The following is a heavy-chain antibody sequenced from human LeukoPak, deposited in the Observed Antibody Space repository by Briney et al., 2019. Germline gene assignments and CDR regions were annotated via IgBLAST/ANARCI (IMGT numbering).Heavy chain of an antibody. V-gene: IGHV1-3*01. CDR3: ARARLTLTMVRGVIITSSRSWFDP. CDR1: GYTFTSYA. D-gene: IGHD3-10*01. J-gene: IGHJ5*02. Sequence: RGASVKVSCTASGYTFTSYAMHWVRQAPGQRLEWMGWINAGTGNTKYSQKFQDRVTITRDTSASTAYMELSSLRSEDTAVYYCARARLTLTMVRGVIITSSRSWFDPWGQGTLVTVSS. CDR2: INAGTGNT.